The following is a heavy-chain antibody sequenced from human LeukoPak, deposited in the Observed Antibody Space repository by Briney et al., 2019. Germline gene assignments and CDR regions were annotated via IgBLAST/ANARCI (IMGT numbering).Heavy chain of an antibody. CDR3: ARDRSSGSV. CDR2: IYYSGST. Sequence: SETLSLTCTVSGGSISSYYWSWIRQPPGKGLEWIGYIYYSGSTNYNPSLKSRVTISVDTSKNQFSLKLSSVTAADTAVYYCARDRSSGSVWGQGTMVTASS. J-gene: IGHJ3*01. D-gene: IGHD6-19*01. V-gene: IGHV4-59*01. CDR1: GGSISSYY.